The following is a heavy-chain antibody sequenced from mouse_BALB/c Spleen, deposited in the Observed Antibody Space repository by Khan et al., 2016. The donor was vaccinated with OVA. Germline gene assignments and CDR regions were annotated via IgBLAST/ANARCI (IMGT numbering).Heavy chain of an antibody. CDR1: GYTFTDYA. J-gene: IGHJ2*01. Sequence: QVQLQQSGPELVRPGVSVKISCKGSGYTFTDYAMYWVKQSHAESLEWIGLISTYSGNTNYNQKFKGKATMTVDKSSTTAYMELARLTSEDSANNYCARPAYDGYYDNWGQGTTLTVSS. CDR2: ISTYSGNT. CDR3: ARPAYDGYYDN. D-gene: IGHD2-3*01. V-gene: IGHV1S137*01.